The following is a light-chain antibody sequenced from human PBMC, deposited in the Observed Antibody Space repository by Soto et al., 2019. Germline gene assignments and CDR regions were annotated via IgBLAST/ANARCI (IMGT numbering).Light chain of an antibody. V-gene: IGLV1-47*02. CDR2: GNT. Sequence: QSALTQPPSASETPGQRVTISCSGTSSNIGQNYVCWYQQLPGTAPKLLIYGNTQRPSGVPDRFSASKSGTSASLAISGLRAEDEAEYYCAVWDGSLSGYVFGTGTKVTVL. J-gene: IGLJ1*01. CDR1: SSNIGQNY. CDR3: AVWDGSLSGYV.